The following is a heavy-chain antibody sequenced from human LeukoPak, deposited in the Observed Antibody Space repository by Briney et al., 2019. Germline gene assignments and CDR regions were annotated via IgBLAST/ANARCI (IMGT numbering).Heavy chain of an antibody. V-gene: IGHV3-7*01. D-gene: IGHD5-18*01. CDR3: ARDPNPGYSYSDY. CDR1: GFTLGSSW. Sequence: GESLTLSCEASGFTLGSSWMAWVRQAPGKGLEWVANIKPGGSEKHYVDSVKGRFTISRDNAKTCLYLKMNSLRAEDPAVNYCARDPNPGYSYSDYWGQGTLVTVSS. CDR2: IKPGGSEK. J-gene: IGHJ4*02.